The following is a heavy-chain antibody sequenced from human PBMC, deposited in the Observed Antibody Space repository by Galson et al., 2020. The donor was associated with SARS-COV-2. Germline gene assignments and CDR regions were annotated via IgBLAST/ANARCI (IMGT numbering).Heavy chain of an antibody. D-gene: IGHD6-19*01. Sequence: SQTLSLTCTVSGGSISSYYWTWIRQPPRKGLEWIGYIYYSGSTDYNPSLRSRVTISVDTSNNQFSLRLSSVTAADTAVYYCARATYSSGWHSDDWGQEPWSPSPQ. CDR2: IYYSGST. CDR3: ARATYSSGWHSDD. CDR1: GGSISSYY. J-gene: IGHJ4*01. V-gene: IGHV4-59*01.